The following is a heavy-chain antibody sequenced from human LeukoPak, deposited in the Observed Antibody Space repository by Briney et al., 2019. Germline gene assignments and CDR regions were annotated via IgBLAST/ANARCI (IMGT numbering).Heavy chain of an antibody. D-gene: IGHD2-2*01. CDR3: AKGPLVPSATYFFDY. Sequence: PGGSLRLSCAASGFTFSTYAVGWVRQAPGKGLEWVSAISGSGGSTYYADSVKGRFTVSRDNSRNTLYLQMNSLTAEDTAVYYCAKGPLVPSATYFFDYWGQGTLVVVSS. V-gene: IGHV3-23*01. J-gene: IGHJ4*02. CDR2: ISGSGGST. CDR1: GFTFSTYA.